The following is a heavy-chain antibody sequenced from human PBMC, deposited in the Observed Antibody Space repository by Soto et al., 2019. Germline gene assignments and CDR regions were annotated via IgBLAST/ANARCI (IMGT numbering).Heavy chain of an antibody. J-gene: IGHJ3*02. CDR1: GYTLTGYY. D-gene: IGHD2-15*01. Sequence: QVQVVQSAADVKKPGASVKVSCKASGYTLTGYYMHWVRQAPGERLEWMGWINPNSGDTNYAQKFQGRVTMTRDTSVSTAYMDLGGLRSDDTAVYYCARGSGQDYLAFDIWGQGTVVTVSS. V-gene: IGHV1-2*02. CDR3: ARGSGQDYLAFDI. CDR2: INPNSGDT.